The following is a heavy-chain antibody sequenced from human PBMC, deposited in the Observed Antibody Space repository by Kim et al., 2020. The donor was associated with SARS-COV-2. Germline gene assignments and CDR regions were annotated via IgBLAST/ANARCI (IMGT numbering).Heavy chain of an antibody. J-gene: IGHJ5*02. CDR2: IIPILGIA. V-gene: IGHV1-69*04. CDR1: GGIFSSYA. Sequence: SVKVACKASGGIFSSYAISWVRQAPGRGIEWMGRIIPILGIANYAQKFQGRVTITADKSTSTAYMELSSLRSEDTAVYYGARGAGYSSSWYGVRDLRWFDPWGQGTLVTVSS. CDR3: ARGAGYSSSWYGVRDLRWFDP. D-gene: IGHD6-13*01.